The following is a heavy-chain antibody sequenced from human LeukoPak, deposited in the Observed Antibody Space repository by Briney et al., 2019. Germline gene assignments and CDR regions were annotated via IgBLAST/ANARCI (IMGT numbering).Heavy chain of an antibody. J-gene: IGHJ4*02. V-gene: IGHV3-13*01. CDR1: GFTLGSHD. CDR3: VREARGYRYTYFDY. Sequence: GGSLRLSCTASGFTLGSHDMHWVRQSPGQGLEWVAAVSSGFHAFFADSVQGRFTVSREDARNSLYLQMNSLRAGDTAVYYCVREARGYRYTYFDYWGQGTLVTVSS. D-gene: IGHD5-18*01. CDR2: VSSGFHA.